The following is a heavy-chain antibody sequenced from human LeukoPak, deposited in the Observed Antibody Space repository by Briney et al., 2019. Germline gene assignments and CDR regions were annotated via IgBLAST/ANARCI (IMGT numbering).Heavy chain of an antibody. J-gene: IGHJ3*02. Sequence: GGSLRLSCAASGFTFDDYAMHWVRQAPGKGLEWVSGISWNSGSIGYADSVKGRFTISRDNAKNSLYLQMNSLRAEDMALYYCAKSGRSYRAFDIWGQGTMVTVSS. CDR1: GFTFDDYA. CDR3: AKSGRSYRAFDI. D-gene: IGHD1-26*01. CDR2: ISWNSGSI. V-gene: IGHV3-9*03.